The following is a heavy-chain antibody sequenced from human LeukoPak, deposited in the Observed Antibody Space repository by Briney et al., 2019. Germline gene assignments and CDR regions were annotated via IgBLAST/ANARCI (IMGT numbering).Heavy chain of an antibody. CDR3: TRGRDGYNPRVFDY. V-gene: IGHV3-49*03. CDR2: IRSKAYGGTT. CDR1: GFTFGDYA. Sequence: GGSLRLSCTASGFTFGDYAMSWFRQAPGKGLEWVGFIRSKAYGGTTEYAASVKGRFTISRDDSKSIAYLQMNSLKTEDTAVYYCTRGRDGYNPRVFDYWGQGTLVTVSS. J-gene: IGHJ4*02. D-gene: IGHD5-24*01.